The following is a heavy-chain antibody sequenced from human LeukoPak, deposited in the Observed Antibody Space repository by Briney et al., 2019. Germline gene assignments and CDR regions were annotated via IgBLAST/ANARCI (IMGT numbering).Heavy chain of an antibody. J-gene: IGHJ4*02. V-gene: IGHV3-30*02. D-gene: IGHD3-10*01. Sequence: PGGSLRLSCAASGFTFSSYGMHWVRQAPGKGLEWVAFIRYDGSNKYYADSVKSRFTISRDNSKNTLYLQMNSLRAEDTAVYYCAKVYYGSGSRYFDYWSQGTLVTVSS. CDR1: GFTFSSYG. CDR3: AKVYYGSGSRYFDY. CDR2: IRYDGSNK.